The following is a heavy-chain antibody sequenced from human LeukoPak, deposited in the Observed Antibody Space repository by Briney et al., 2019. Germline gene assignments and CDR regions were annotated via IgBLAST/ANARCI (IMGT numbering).Heavy chain of an antibody. D-gene: IGHD4-17*01. V-gene: IGHV3-23*01. Sequence: PGGSLRLSCAASGFTFSSYAMSWVRQAPGKGLEWVSGISGSGGSTYYADSVKGRFTISRDNAKNSLYLQMNSLRAEDTALYYCAKDAMTTVTTWADYWGQGTLVTVSS. CDR3: AKDAMTTVTTWADY. CDR2: ISGSGGST. CDR1: GFTFSSYA. J-gene: IGHJ4*02.